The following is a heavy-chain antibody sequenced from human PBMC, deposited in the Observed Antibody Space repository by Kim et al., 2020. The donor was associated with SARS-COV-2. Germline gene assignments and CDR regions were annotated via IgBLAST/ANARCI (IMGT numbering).Heavy chain of an antibody. Sequence: SETLSLTCAVYGGSFSGYYWSWIRQPPGKGLEWIGEINHSGSTNYNPSLKSRVTISVDTSKNQFSLKLSSVTAADTAVYYCARKEQAQNWYFDLWGRGTLVTVSS. CDR1: GGSFSGYY. V-gene: IGHV4-34*01. CDR3: ARKEQAQNWYFDL. J-gene: IGHJ2*01. CDR2: INHSGST.